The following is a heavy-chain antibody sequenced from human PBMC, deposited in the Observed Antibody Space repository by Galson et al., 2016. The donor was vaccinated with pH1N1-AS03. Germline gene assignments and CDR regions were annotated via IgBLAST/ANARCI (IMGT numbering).Heavy chain of an antibody. CDR2: IYYNGTT. J-gene: IGHJ5*02. V-gene: IGHV4-30-4*01. CDR3: VGCKAAARTWWFDP. D-gene: IGHD6-13*01. CDR1: SGSISSADYY. Sequence: VQLQESGPGLVKPSQTLSLTCTVSSGSISSADYYWGWIRQPPGKGLEWIGYIYYNGTTDYNPSLKSRVTISLDTSKKQFSLKLNSVTAADTAVHYCVGCKAAARTWWFDPWGQGTPVTVSS.